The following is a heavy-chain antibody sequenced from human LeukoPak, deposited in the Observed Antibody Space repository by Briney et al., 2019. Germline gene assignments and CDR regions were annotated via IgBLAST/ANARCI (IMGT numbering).Heavy chain of an antibody. CDR1: GFTFSSYW. D-gene: IGHD5-18*01. Sequence: GGSLRLSCAASGFTFSSYWMSWVRQAPGKGLEWVSAISGSGGSTYYADSVKGRFTISRDNSKNTLYLQMNSLRADDTAVYYCAKVDTSEDFDYWGQGTLVTVSS. J-gene: IGHJ4*02. V-gene: IGHV3-23*01. CDR2: ISGSGGST. CDR3: AKVDTSEDFDY.